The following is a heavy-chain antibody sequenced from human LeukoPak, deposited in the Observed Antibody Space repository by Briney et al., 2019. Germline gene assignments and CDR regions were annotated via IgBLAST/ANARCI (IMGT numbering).Heavy chain of an antibody. J-gene: IGHJ3*02. CDR1: GFTVSSNY. V-gene: IGHV3-23*01. Sequence: GGSLRLSCAASGFTVSSNYMNWVRQAPGKGLEWVSAISGSGGSTYYADSVKGRFTISRDNSKNTLYLQMNSLRAEDTAVYYCAKDGVLRYFDWLPSHDAFDIWGQGTMVTVSS. D-gene: IGHD3-9*01. CDR3: AKDGVLRYFDWLPSHDAFDI. CDR2: ISGSGGST.